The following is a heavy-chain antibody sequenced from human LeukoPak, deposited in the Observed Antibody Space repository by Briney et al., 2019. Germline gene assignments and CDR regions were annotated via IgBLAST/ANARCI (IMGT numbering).Heavy chain of an antibody. CDR3: ARASAYSNGPGLFDY. CDR1: GGTFSSYA. V-gene: IGHV1-69*13. J-gene: IGHJ4*02. Sequence: ASVKVSCKASGGTFSSYAISWVRQAPGQGLEWMGGIIPIFGTANYAQKFQGRVTITADESTSTAYMELSSLRSEDTAGYYFARASAYSNGPGLFDYWGQGTLVTVSS. CDR2: IIPIFGTA. D-gene: IGHD5-18*01.